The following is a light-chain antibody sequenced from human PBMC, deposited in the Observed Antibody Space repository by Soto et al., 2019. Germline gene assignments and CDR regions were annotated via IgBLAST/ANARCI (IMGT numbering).Light chain of an antibody. V-gene: IGKV3-15*01. Sequence: EIVMTQSPATLSVSPGKRATLSCRASQSVSSNLAWYQQKPGQAPKLLLYGASTRATGIPDRFSGSGSGTEFTLTISRLQSEDFAIYFCQQYNNWPPDRTFGQGTKVEIK. CDR1: QSVSSN. CDR2: GAS. CDR3: QQYNNWPPDRT. J-gene: IGKJ1*01.